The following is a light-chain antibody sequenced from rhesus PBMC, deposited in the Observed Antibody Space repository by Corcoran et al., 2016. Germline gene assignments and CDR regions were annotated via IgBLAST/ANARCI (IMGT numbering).Light chain of an antibody. CDR1: QGISSW. J-gene: IGKJ2*01. Sequence: DIQMTQSPSSLSASVGDTVTITCRASQGISSWLAWYQQKPGKAPNLLIYKASSLKSGVPSRFSGSGSGTDFTLTISSLQSEDFATYYCQQYSSRPYSFGQGTKVEIK. V-gene: IGKV1-22*01. CDR3: QQYSSRPYS. CDR2: KAS.